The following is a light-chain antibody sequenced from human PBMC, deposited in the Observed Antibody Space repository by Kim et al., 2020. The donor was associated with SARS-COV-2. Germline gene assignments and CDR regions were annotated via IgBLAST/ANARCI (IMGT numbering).Light chain of an antibody. CDR2: EAI. V-gene: IGKV5-2*01. J-gene: IGKJ4*01. Sequence: IDEDMNWYQQKPGEAAIFIIQEAITLVPGISPRFSGSGYGTDFTLTINNIESEDAAYHSCLQHDSSLYTFGGGTKVDIK. CDR1: IDED. CDR3: LQHDSSLYT.